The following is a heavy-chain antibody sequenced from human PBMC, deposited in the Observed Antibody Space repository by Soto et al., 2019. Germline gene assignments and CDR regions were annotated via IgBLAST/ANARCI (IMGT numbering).Heavy chain of an antibody. CDR2: MNPNSGNT. J-gene: IGHJ6*02. D-gene: IGHD6-19*01. CDR1: GYTFTSYD. CDR3: ARASSGSYSYYYGMDV. V-gene: IGHV1-8*01. Sequence: QVQLVQSGAEVKKPGASVKVSCKASGYTFTSYDINWVRQATGQGLEWMGWMNPNSGNTGYAQTCQGRVTLTRTASISTAYMGLSSLRSEDTAVYYCARASSGSYSYYYGMDVWGQGTTVTVSS.